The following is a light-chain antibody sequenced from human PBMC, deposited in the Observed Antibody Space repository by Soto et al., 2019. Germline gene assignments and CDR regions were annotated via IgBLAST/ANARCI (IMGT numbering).Light chain of an antibody. J-gene: IGKJ4*01. CDR3: MQATQFPLT. Sequence: DIVLTQTPLSSPVTVGQPASISCRSSQRLVHSDGNTYLSWLQQRPGQPPRLLIYQISNRFSGVPDRFTGSGAGADFSLKSSRLEAEDVGTYYCMQATQFPLTFGGGTKVKIK. V-gene: IGKV2-24*01. CDR1: QRLVHSDGNTY. CDR2: QIS.